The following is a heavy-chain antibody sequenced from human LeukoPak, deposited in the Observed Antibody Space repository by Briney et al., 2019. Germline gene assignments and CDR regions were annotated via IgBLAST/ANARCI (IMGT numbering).Heavy chain of an antibody. D-gene: IGHD7-27*01. Sequence: PGGSLRLSCAISGFTFSACELTWVRQAPGKGLEWVSYISSPSTNIYYVDSVKGRFTISRDNAKNSLYLQMNSLRDEDTAVYYCARESYWGSSGKGFDCWGQGTLVTVSS. CDR2: ISSPSTNI. J-gene: IGHJ4*02. CDR3: ARESYWGSSGKGFDC. V-gene: IGHV3-48*03. CDR1: GFTFSACE.